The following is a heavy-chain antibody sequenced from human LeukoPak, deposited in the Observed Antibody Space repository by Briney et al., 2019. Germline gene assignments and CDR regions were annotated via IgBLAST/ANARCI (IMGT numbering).Heavy chain of an antibody. D-gene: IGHD4-23*01. CDR1: GFTFSSYE. V-gene: IGHV3-48*03. CDR2: ISSSDSTI. Sequence: GGSLRLSCAASGFTFSSYEMHWVRQAPGKGLEWVSYISSSDSTIYYADSVKGRFTISRDNAKNSLYLQMNSLRTEDTAVYYCARDYGGSSPFDYWGQGTLVTVSS. J-gene: IGHJ4*02. CDR3: ARDYGGSSPFDY.